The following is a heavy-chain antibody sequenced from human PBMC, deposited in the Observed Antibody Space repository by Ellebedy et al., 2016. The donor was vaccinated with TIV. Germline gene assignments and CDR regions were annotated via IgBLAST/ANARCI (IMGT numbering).Heavy chain of an antibody. CDR2: ISWNSGSI. J-gene: IGHJ6*02. Sequence: SLKISCAASGFTFDDYAMHWVRQAPGKGLEWVSSISWNSGSIGYADSVKGRFTISRDNAKNSLYLQMNSLRAEDTALYYCIKESSPGGLDVWGQGTTVTVSS. V-gene: IGHV3-9*01. CDR1: GFTFDDYA. D-gene: IGHD3-16*01. CDR3: IKESSPGGLDV.